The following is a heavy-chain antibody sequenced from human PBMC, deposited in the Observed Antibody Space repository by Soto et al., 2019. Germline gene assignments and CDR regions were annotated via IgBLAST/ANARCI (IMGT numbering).Heavy chain of an antibody. V-gene: IGHV3-48*03. CDR1: GFTFRNFE. J-gene: IGHJ5*02. D-gene: IGHD6-6*01. CDR2: ISSSGSKT. Sequence: SLRLSCAASGFTFRNFEMNWVRQVPGKGLEWISYISSSGSKTYYADSVKGRFIVSRDNTNDSLFLEMNSLRDEDTGVYYCARDSIAAPNWFDPWGQGTLVTVSS. CDR3: ARDSIAAPNWFDP.